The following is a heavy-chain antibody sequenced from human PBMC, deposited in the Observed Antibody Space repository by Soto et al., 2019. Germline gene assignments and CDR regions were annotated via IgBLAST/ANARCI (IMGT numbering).Heavy chain of an antibody. Sequence: ASVKVSCKASGYTFTSYYMHWVRQAPGQGLEWMGIINPSGGSTSYAQKFQGRVTMTRDTSTSTVYMELSSLRSEDMAHYYCAKDRVPNDSSGYYSMPLDHWGQGTLVTVAS. J-gene: IGHJ4*02. CDR2: INPSGGST. V-gene: IGHV1-46*01. CDR1: GYTFTSYY. CDR3: AKDRVPNDSSGYYSMPLDH. D-gene: IGHD3-22*01.